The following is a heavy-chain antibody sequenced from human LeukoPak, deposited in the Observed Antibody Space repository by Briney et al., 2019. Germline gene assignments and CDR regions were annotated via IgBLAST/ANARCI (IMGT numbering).Heavy chain of an antibody. D-gene: IGHD6-19*01. CDR2: ISSSSSYI. J-gene: IGHJ4*02. V-gene: IGHV3-21*01. Sequence: PGGSLRLSCAASGFTFSSYSMNWVRQAPGKGLEWVSSISSSSSYIYYADSVKGRLTISRDNAKNSLYLQVNSLRAEDTAVYYCAREIALAGLNDYWGQGTLVTVSS. CDR3: AREIALAGLNDY. CDR1: GFTFSSYS.